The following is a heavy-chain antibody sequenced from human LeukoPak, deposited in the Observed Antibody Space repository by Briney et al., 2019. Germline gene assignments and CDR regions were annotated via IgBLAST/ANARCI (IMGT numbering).Heavy chain of an antibody. CDR1: GFTFDDYA. CDR2: ISWDGGST. Sequence: PGGSLRLSCAASGFTFDDYAMHWVRQAPGKGLEWVSLISWDGGSTYYADSVKGRFTISRDNSKNSLYLQMNSLRAEDTALYYCAKDYCDFWSGYDMGTYYMDVWGKGTTVTVSS. CDR3: AKDYCDFWSGYDMGTYYMDV. D-gene: IGHD3-3*01. V-gene: IGHV3-43D*03. J-gene: IGHJ6*03.